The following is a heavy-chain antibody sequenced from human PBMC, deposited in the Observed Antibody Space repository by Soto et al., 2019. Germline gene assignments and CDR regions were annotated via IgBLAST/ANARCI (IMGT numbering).Heavy chain of an antibody. J-gene: IGHJ4*02. Sequence: QVQLQESGPGLVKPSETLSLTCTVSGGSISSYYWSWIRQPPGKGLEWIGYIYYSGSTNYNPSLKSRVTISVDTSKNQFSLKLSSVTAADTAVYYCASHGVWGAVAQFDYWGQGTLVTVSS. CDR3: ASHGVWGAVAQFDY. CDR2: IYYSGST. CDR1: GGSISSYY. V-gene: IGHV4-59*08. D-gene: IGHD6-19*01.